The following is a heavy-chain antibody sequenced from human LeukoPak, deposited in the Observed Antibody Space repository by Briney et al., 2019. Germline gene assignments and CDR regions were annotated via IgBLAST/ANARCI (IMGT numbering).Heavy chain of an antibody. CDR2: IYYSGST. J-gene: IGHJ4*02. CDR1: GGSISSYY. Sequence: SETLSLTCTVSGGSISSYYWSWIRQPPGKGLEWIGYIYYSGSTNYNPSLKSRVTISVDTPKNQFSLKLSSVTAADTAVYYCARAGAFSYYDSSGPGHYFDYWGQGTLVTVSS. CDR3: ARAGAFSYYDSSGPGHYFDY. V-gene: IGHV4-59*12. D-gene: IGHD3-22*01.